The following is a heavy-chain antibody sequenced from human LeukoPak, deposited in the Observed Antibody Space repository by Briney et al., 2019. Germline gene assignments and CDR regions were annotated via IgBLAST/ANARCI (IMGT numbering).Heavy chain of an antibody. V-gene: IGHV4-31*03. CDR1: GGSISSGGYY. J-gene: IGHJ4*02. CDR3: ARGLGSRLIGQLVIAPEDY. CDR2: IYYSGST. Sequence: SETLSLTCTVSGGSISSGGYYWSWIRQHPGKGLEWIGYIYYSGSTYYNSSLKSRVTISVDTSKNQFSLKLSSVTAADTAVYYCARGLGSRLIGQLVIAPEDYWGQGTLVTVSS. D-gene: IGHD6-13*01.